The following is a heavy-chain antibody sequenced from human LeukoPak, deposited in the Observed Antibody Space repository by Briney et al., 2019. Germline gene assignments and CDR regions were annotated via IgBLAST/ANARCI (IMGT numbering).Heavy chain of an antibody. CDR3: ARPKAYYFGSGSYYRDAFDI. D-gene: IGHD3-10*01. V-gene: IGHV5-51*01. CDR2: IYPGDSDT. J-gene: IGHJ3*02. Sequence: GESLKISCKGSGYTFTSYWIGWVRQMPGKGLEWMGIIYPGDSDTRYSPSFQGQVTISADKSINTAYLQWSSLKASDTAMYYRARPKAYYFGSGSYYRDAFDIWGQGTMVTVSS. CDR1: GYTFTSYW.